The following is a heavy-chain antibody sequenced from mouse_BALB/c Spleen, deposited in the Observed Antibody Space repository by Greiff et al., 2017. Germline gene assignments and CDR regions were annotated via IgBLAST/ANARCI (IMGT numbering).Heavy chain of an antibody. CDR3: ARFGYDERYYAMDY. CDR2: INPSNGRT. Sequence: QVQLQQSGAELVRPGASVKLSCKASGYTFTSYWMHWVKQRPGQGLEWIGEINPSNGRTNYNEKFKSKATLTVDKSSSTAYMQLSSLTSEDSAVYYCARFGYDERYYAMDYWGQGTSVTVSS. D-gene: IGHD2-2*01. CDR1: GYTFTSYW. V-gene: IGHV1S81*02. J-gene: IGHJ4*01.